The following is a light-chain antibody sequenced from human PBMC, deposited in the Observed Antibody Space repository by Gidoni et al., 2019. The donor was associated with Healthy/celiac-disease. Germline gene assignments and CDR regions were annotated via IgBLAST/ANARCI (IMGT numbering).Light chain of an antibody. V-gene: IGKV1-5*03. CDR1: QSISSW. Sequence: IQMTQSPSTLSASVGDRVTITCRASQSISSWLAWYQQKPGKAPKLLIYKASSLESGVPSRFSGSGSGTEFTLTISSLQPDDFATYYCQHYNSYQYSFGQGTKLEIK. CDR3: QHYNSYQYS. J-gene: IGKJ2*03. CDR2: KAS.